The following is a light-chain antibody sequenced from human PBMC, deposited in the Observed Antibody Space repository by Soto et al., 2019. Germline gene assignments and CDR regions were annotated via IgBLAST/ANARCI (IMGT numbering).Light chain of an antibody. CDR3: QQYGSSPIT. Sequence: ENVLAQSPGTLCLSPGERATLSCRASQTVSSTYLAWYQQKPGQAPRLLIYGASSRATGIPDRFSGTVSGTDFTLTISRLEPEDFAVYYCQQYGSSPITFGQGTRLEIK. CDR2: GAS. V-gene: IGKV3-20*01. CDR1: QTVSSTY. J-gene: IGKJ5*01.